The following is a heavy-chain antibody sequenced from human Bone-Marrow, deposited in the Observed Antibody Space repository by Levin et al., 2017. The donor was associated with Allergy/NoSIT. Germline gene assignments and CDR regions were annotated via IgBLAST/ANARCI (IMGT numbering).Heavy chain of an antibody. J-gene: IGHJ4*02. CDR1: GFSFTTSGVA. CDR2: IYWNDDK. D-gene: IGHD2-15*01. Sequence: SGPTLVKPTQTLTLTCSFSGFSFTTSGVAVGWIRQPPGKALEWLAVIYWNDDKRYSPSLKSRLTITRDTSKNQVALKMTKMDPGDTGTYYCAHRGFARGLFFDLWGQGTLVTVSS. V-gene: IGHV2-5*01. CDR3: AHRGFARGLFFDL.